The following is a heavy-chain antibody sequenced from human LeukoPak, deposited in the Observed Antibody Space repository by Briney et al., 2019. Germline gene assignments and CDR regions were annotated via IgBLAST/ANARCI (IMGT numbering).Heavy chain of an antibody. CDR3: AKGSYYFDY. D-gene: IGHD2-15*01. CDR2: ITNSGDST. CDR1: GFTFNYYG. J-gene: IGHJ4*02. V-gene: IGHV3-23*01. Sequence: GGSLRLSCAASGFTFNYYGLSWVRQAPGKGLEWVSSITNSGDSTYYADSVKGRFTISRDDSKNTVFLQMNSLRAEDTAVYYCAKGSYYFDYWGQGTLVTVSS.